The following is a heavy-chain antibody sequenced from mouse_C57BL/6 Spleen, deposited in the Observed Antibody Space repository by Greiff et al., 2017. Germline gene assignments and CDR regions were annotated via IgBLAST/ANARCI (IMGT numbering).Heavy chain of an antibody. CDR1: GYAFSSSW. Sequence: VQLQQSGPELVKPGASVKISCKASGYAFSSSWMNWVKQRPGKGLEWIGRIYPGDGDTNYNGKFKGKAALTADKSSSTAYMQLSSLTSEDSAVYFCARGTNWDVDYWGQGTTLTVSS. CDR2: IYPGDGDT. D-gene: IGHD4-1*01. V-gene: IGHV1-82*01. CDR3: ARGTNWDVDY. J-gene: IGHJ2*01.